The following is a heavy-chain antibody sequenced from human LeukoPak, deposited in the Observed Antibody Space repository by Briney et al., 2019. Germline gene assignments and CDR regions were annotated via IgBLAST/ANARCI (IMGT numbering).Heavy chain of an antibody. Sequence: GGTLRLSCAASGFTFSDYYMSWIRQAPGKGLEWVSAISGSGGSTYYADSVKGRFTISRDNSKNTLYLQMNSLRAEDTAVYYCAKSGRHPDYWGQGTLVTVSS. J-gene: IGHJ4*02. CDR1: GFTFSDYY. CDR2: ISGSGGST. V-gene: IGHV3-23*01. D-gene: IGHD6-6*01. CDR3: AKSGRHPDY.